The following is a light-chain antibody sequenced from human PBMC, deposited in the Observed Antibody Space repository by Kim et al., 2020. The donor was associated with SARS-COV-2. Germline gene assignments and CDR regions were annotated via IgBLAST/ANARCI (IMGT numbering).Light chain of an antibody. CDR2: EAS. CDR3: QQRGEWPIT. J-gene: IGKJ5*01. V-gene: IGKV3-11*01. Sequence: LSPGERATLSCRASQSVNNYLAWYQQKPGQAPRLLIYEASNRATGMPARFSGSGSGADFTLTISSVEPEDFALYYCQQRGEWPITFGQGTRLEIK. CDR1: QSVNNY.